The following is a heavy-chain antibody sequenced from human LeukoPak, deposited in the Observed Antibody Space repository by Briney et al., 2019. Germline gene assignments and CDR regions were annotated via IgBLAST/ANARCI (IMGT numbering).Heavy chain of an antibody. CDR2: ISSSGSAI. J-gene: IGHJ2*01. CDR1: GFTFNFTFSDYY. D-gene: IGHD3-16*02. CDR3: AKALSSSFYYFDL. Sequence: GGSLRLSCAASGFTFNFTFSDYYMNWIRQAPGKGLEWVSYISSSGSAIYYADSVKGRFTISRDNSRNTLFLQMNSLRAEDTAVYYCAKALSSSFYYFDLGGRGTLVTVSS. V-gene: IGHV3-11*01.